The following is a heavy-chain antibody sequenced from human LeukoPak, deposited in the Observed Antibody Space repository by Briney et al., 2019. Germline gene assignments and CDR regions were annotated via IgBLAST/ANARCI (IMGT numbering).Heavy chain of an antibody. Sequence: SETLSLTCTVTGASITGHHWSWIRQPPGKGLEGIGYIYPGGSIDYSPSLKSRASISGDSSKNLLSLNLTSVTAADTAMYYCVKVGYGSGTWGWFAPWGQGTLVSVSA. CDR2: IYPGGSI. CDR1: GASITGHH. J-gene: IGHJ5*02. D-gene: IGHD3-10*01. CDR3: VKVGYGSGTWGWFAP. V-gene: IGHV4-59*11.